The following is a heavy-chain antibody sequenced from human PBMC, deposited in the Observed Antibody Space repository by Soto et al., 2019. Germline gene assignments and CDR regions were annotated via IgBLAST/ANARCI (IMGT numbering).Heavy chain of an antibody. CDR1: GFTFSSYS. D-gene: IGHD1-26*01. J-gene: IGHJ6*02. CDR3: AKDRGLAESGRWSHYFYGMDV. CDR2: ITRNSDI. V-gene: IGHV3-21*01. Sequence: GGALRLSCAASGFTFSSYSIHWVRQAPGGGLEWVSAITRNSDIYYADSVKGRFTISRDNAKNSVSLQMDSLRSEDTAVYYCAKDRGLAESGRWSHYFYGMDVWGQGTTVTVSS.